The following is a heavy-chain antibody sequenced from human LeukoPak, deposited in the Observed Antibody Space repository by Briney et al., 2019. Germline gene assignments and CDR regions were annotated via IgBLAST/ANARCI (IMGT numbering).Heavy chain of an antibody. CDR1: GYSITSSSW. D-gene: IGHD3-10*01. V-gene: IGHV4-28*01. CDR2: IYHSGTT. J-gene: IGHJ4*02. Sequence: PSETLSLTCVVSGYSITSSSWWGWIRQPPGKGLEWIGYIYHSGTTYYNLSLQSRVTMSVDTSKDQFSLKLSSVTAVDTAVYYCARKENVYYYFDYWGQGTLVTVSS. CDR3: ARKENVYYYFDY.